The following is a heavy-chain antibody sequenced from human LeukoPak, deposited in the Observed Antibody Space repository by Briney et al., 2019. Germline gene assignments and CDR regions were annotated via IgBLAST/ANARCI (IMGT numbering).Heavy chain of an antibody. Sequence: AGGSLRLSCAASGFTFSSYAMSWVRQAPGKGLEWVSAISGSGGSTYYADSVKGRFTISRDNSKNTLYLQMNSLRAEDTAVYYCAKDMSMITFGGARYFDYWGQGTLVTVSS. CDR2: ISGSGGST. D-gene: IGHD3-16*01. V-gene: IGHV3-23*01. CDR3: AKDMSMITFGGARYFDY. J-gene: IGHJ4*02. CDR1: GFTFSSYA.